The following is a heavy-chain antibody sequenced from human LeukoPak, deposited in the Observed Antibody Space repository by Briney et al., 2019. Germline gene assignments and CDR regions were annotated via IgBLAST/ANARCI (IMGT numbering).Heavy chain of an antibody. Sequence: SQTLSLTCTVSGGSISSGGYYWSWIRQHPGKGLEWIGYIYYSGSTYYNPSLKSRVTISVDTSKNQFSLRLTSVTAADTAVYYCARHCITGTLNYYYYMDVWGKGTTVTVSS. CDR1: GGSISSGGYY. D-gene: IGHD1-20*01. V-gene: IGHV4-31*03. CDR2: IYYSGST. CDR3: ARHCITGTLNYYYYMDV. J-gene: IGHJ6*03.